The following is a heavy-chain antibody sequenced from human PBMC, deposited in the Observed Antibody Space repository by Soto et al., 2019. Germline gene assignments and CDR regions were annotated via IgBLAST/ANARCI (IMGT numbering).Heavy chain of an antibody. Sequence: QVQLVQSGAEVKKPGSSVKVSCKASGGTFSSYAISWVRQAPGQGLEWMGGIIPIFGTANYAQKFQGRVTITADKSTSTAYMELSSMRSEETAVYYCASRWIQLPGVFDYWGQGTLVTVSS. CDR1: GGTFSSYA. J-gene: IGHJ4*02. V-gene: IGHV1-69*06. D-gene: IGHD5-18*01. CDR3: ASRWIQLPGVFDY. CDR2: IIPIFGTA.